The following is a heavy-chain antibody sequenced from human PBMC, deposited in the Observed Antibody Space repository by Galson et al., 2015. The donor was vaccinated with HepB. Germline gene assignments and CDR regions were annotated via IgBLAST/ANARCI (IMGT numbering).Heavy chain of an antibody. CDR3: ARDGYAWELLARAFDI. CDR1: GGSISSSSYY. J-gene: IGHJ3*02. Sequence: SETLSLTCTVSGGSISSSSYYWGWIRQPPGKGLEWIGSIYYSGSTYYNPSLKSRVTISVDTSKNQFSLKLSSVTAADTAVYYCARDGYAWELLARAFDIWGQGTMVTVSS. V-gene: IGHV4-39*07. CDR2: IYYSGST. D-gene: IGHD1-26*01.